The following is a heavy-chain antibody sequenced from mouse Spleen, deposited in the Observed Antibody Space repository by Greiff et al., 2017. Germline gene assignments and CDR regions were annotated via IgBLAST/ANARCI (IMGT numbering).Heavy chain of an antibody. CDR3: ARHEGGITTWFAY. CDR2: ISGGGSYT. Sequence: EVKLVESGGGLVKPGGSLKLSCAASGFTFSSYGMSWVRQTPEKRLEWVATISGGGSYTYYPDSVKGRFTISRDNAKNNLYLQMSSLRSEDTALYYCARHEGGITTWFAYWGQGTLVTVSA. CDR1: GFTFSSYG. V-gene: IGHV5-9-2*01. D-gene: IGHD2-4*01. J-gene: IGHJ3*01.